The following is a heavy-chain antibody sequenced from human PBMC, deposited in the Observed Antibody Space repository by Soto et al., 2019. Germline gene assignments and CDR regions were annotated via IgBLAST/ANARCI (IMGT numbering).Heavy chain of an antibody. CDR2: INHSGST. J-gene: IGHJ4*02. D-gene: IGHD3-3*01. Sequence: SETLSLTCAVYGGSFSGYYWSWIRQPPGKGREWIGEINHSGSTNYNPSLKSRVTISVDTSKNQFSLKLSSVTAADTAVYYCARRITIFGVVIYYFDYWGQGTLVTVS. V-gene: IGHV4-34*01. CDR1: GGSFSGYY. CDR3: ARRITIFGVVIYYFDY.